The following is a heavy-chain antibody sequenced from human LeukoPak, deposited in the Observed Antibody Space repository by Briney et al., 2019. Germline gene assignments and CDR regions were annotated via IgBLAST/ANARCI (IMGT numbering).Heavy chain of an antibody. CDR3: AKSLTMAAAGHYYYYGLDV. CDR1: GGSISSYY. CDR2: ISASGFSS. D-gene: IGHD6-13*01. Sequence: PSETLSLTCTVSGGSISSYYWSWIRQPPGKGLEWVSAISASGFSSYYADSVKGRFTISRDNSKNTLYLQMNSLRAEDTAVYYCAKSLTMAAAGHYYYYGLDVWGQGTTVTVSS. J-gene: IGHJ6*02. V-gene: IGHV3-23*01.